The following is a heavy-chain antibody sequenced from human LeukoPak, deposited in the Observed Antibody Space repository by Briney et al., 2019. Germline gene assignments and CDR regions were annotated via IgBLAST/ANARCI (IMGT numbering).Heavy chain of an antibody. D-gene: IGHD6-13*01. V-gene: IGHV1-24*01. CDR3: ARDSGIAAAPIDY. CDR1: GYTLTEVS. CDR2: FDPENGET. J-gene: IGHJ4*02. Sequence: ASVKVSCKVSGYTLTEVSMHWVRQAPEKGLEWMGSFDPENGETIYAQKFQGRVTMTEDTSTDTAYMELRSLRSDDTAVYYCARDSGIAAAPIDYWGQGTLVTVSP.